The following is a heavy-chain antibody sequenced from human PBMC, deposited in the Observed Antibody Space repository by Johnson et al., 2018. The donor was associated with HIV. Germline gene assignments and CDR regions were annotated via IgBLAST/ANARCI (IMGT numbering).Heavy chain of an antibody. CDR3: ARDREQLVRYAFDI. CDR1: GFTFSSYG. J-gene: IGHJ3*02. V-gene: IGHV3-NL1*01. D-gene: IGHD6-6*01. Sequence: QVQLVESGGGVVQPGRSLRLSCAASGFTFSSYGMHWVRQAPGKGLEWVSVIYSGGSTYYADSVKGRFTISRDNSKNTLYLQMNSLRAEDTAVYYCARDREQLVRYAFDIWGQGTMVTVSS. CDR2: IYSGGST.